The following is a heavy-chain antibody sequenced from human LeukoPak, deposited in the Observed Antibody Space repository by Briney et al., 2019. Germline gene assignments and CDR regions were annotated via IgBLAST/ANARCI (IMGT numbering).Heavy chain of an antibody. Sequence: GGSLRLSCAASGFTFSSYGMHWVRQAPGKGLEWVAVIWYGGSNKYYADSVKGRFTISRDNSKNTLYLQMNSLRAEDTAVYYCAGKSSWYSYYYYMDVWGKGTTVTVSS. CDR2: IWYGGSNK. CDR1: GFTFSSYG. J-gene: IGHJ6*03. CDR3: AGKSSWYSYYYYMDV. D-gene: IGHD6-13*01. V-gene: IGHV3-33*08.